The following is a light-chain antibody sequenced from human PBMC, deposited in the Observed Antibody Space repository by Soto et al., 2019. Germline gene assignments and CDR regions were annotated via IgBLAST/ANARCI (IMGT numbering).Light chain of an antibody. CDR2: DAS. J-gene: IGKJ5*01. V-gene: IGKV3-11*01. Sequence: EIVLTQSPATLSLSPGERATLSCRASQSDSSDLAWYQQKPGQAPRLLIYDASNRATGIPARFSGSGSGTDFTLTISSLAPEDFAVYYCQQRSSWPTFGQGTRLEIK. CDR3: QQRSSWPT. CDR1: QSDSSD.